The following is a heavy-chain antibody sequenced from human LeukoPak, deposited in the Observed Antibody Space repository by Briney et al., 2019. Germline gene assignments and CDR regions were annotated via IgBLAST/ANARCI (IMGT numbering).Heavy chain of an antibody. CDR3: ARAVRIAAAGTHAFDI. V-gene: IGHV4-59*01. D-gene: IGHD6-13*01. CDR1: GGSISSYY. J-gene: IGHJ3*02. Sequence: SETLSLTCTVSGGSISSYYWSWIRQPPGKGLEWIGYIYYSGSTNYNPSLKSRVAISVDTSKNQFSLKLSSVTAADTAVHYCARAVRIAAAGTHAFDIWGQGTMVTVSS. CDR2: IYYSGST.